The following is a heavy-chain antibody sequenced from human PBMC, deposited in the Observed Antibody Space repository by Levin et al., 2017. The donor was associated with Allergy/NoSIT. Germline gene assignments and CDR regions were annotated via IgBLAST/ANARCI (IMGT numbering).Heavy chain of an antibody. D-gene: IGHD3-10*01. CDR2: IRSKTDGETT. Sequence: PGGSLRLSCTTSGFTFGDYAMSWVRQAPGKGLEWVGMIRSKTDGETTEYAASVKGRFTISRDDSKGIAHLQMNSLKTEDTAVYYCSTGAVWGKGTTVTVSS. CDR1: GFTFGDYA. J-gene: IGHJ6*04. CDR3: STGAV. V-gene: IGHV3-49*04.